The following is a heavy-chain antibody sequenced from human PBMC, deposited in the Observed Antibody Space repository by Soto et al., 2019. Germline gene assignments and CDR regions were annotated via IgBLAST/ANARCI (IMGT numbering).Heavy chain of an antibody. CDR3: ARASGSYYVDYYYGMDV. CDR2: IGTAGDT. J-gene: IGHJ6*02. Sequence: EVQLVESGGGLVQPGGTLRLSCAASGFTFSSYDMHWVRQATGKGLEWVSAIGTAGDTYYPGSVKGRFTISRENAKNSLYLQMNSLRAEDTAVYYCARASGSYYVDYYYGMDVWGQGTTVTVSS. D-gene: IGHD1-26*01. CDR1: GFTFSSYD. V-gene: IGHV3-13*01.